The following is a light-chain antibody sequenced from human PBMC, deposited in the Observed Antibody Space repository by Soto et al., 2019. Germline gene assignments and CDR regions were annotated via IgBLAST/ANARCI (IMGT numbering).Light chain of an antibody. J-gene: IGLJ2*01. CDR1: SSDVGGYKY. CDR2: EVS. CDR3: TSYTSSATGV. V-gene: IGLV2-14*01. Sequence: QYVLTQPASVSGSPGQSITISCTGTSSDVGGYKYVSWYQQHPGKTPKLLIYEVSNRPSGVSSRFSGSKSGNTASLTISGLQAEDEADYYCTSYTSSATGVFGGGTKLTVL.